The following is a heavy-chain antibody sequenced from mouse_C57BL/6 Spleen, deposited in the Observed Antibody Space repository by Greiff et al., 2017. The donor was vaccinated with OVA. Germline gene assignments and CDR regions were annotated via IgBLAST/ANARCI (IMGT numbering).Heavy chain of an antibody. CDR3: ARERYYYGSSYYFDY. V-gene: IGHV1-64*01. J-gene: IGHJ2*01. CDR1: GYTFTSYW. D-gene: IGHD1-1*01. Sequence: QVQLQQPGAELVKPGASVKLSCKASGYTFTSYWMHWVKQRPGQGLEWIGMIHPNSGSTNYNEKFKSKATLTVDKSSSTAYMQLSSLTSEDSAVYYCARERYYYGSSYYFDYWGKGTTLTVSS. CDR2: IHPNSGST.